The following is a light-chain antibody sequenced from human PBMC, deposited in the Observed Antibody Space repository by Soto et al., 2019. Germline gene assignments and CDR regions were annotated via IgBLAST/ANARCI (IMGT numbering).Light chain of an antibody. CDR2: GNS. CDR3: QSYDSSLSGYV. Sequence: QLVLTQPPSVSGAPGQRVTISCTGSSSNIGAGYDVPWYQQLPGTAPKLLIYGNSNRPSGVPDRFSGSKSGTSASLAITGLQAEDEADYYCQSYDSSLSGYVFGTGTKLTVL. J-gene: IGLJ1*01. V-gene: IGLV1-40*01. CDR1: SSNIGAGYD.